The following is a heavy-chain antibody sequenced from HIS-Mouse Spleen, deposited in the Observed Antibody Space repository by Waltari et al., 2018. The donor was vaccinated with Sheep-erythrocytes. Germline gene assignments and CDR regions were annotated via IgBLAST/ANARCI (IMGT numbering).Heavy chain of an antibody. CDR3: ARDRAAMFDY. V-gene: IGHV3-21*01. CDR2: ISSSSSYI. CDR1: CFPFSRYS. D-gene: IGHD3-10*01. Sequence: EVQLVESGGGLVKPGGSLSISCAASCFPFSRYSMNWVRQAPGKGLEWVSSISSSSSYIYYADSVKGRFTISRDNAKNSLYLQMNSLRAEDTAVYYCARDRAAMFDYWGQGTLVTVSS. J-gene: IGHJ4*02.